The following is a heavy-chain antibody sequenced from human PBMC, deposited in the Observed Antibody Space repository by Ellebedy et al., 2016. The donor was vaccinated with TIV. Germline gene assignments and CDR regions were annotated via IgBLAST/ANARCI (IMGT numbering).Heavy chain of an antibody. CDR2: IYYSGIT. CDR3: ARSSMIVVVPFDY. V-gene: IGHV4-39*01. Sequence: MPSETLSLTCTVSGASITSSGYYWGWIRQPPGKGLEWIGSIYYSGITYYNPSLNSRVTISVDTSKTQFSLKLSSVTAADTAVYYCARSSMIVVVPFDYWGQGTLVTVSS. D-gene: IGHD3-22*01. J-gene: IGHJ4*02. CDR1: GASITSSGYY.